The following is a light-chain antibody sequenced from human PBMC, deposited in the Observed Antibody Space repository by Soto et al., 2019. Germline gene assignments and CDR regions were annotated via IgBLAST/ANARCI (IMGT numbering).Light chain of an antibody. CDR2: DVS. J-gene: IGLJ1*01. CDR3: SSYAGRNNWN. CDR1: SSDVGGYYY. Sequence: QSVLTQPPSASGSPGQSVTISCTGTSSDVGGYYYVSWYQQLPGKAPKLMIYDVSKWPSGVPDRFSGSKSGNTASLTVSGLHAEDDAYYYCSSYAGRNNWNFGTGTKLTVL. V-gene: IGLV2-8*01.